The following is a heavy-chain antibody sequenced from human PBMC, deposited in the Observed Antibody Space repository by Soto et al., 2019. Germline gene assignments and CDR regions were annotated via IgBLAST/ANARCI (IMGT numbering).Heavy chain of an antibody. CDR1: GFTFSSYS. V-gene: IGHV3-48*01. CDR2: ISSSSSTI. J-gene: IGHJ5*02. Sequence: GGSLRLSCAASGFTFSSYSMHLVRQAPGKGLEWVSYISSSSSTIYYADSVKGRFTISRDNAKNSLYLQMNSLRAEDTAVYYCARHPERIAEIGWFAPWGQGTLVTVPS. D-gene: IGHD6-13*01. CDR3: ARHPERIAEIGWFAP.